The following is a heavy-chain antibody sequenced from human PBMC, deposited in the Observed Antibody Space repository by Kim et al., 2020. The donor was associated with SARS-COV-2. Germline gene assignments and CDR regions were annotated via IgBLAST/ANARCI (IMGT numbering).Heavy chain of an antibody. V-gene: IGHV3-74*01. CDR3: SRGTGNDGEWAY. D-gene: IGHD1-1*01. Sequence: GGSLRLSCAASGFSISSYWVHWVRQAPGKGLVWVSRISSDGRTTNYADSVKGRFTMSRDTAKNMLYVDMNMLRPDDTAVYYCSRGTGNDGEWAYWVQGTL. CDR2: ISSDGRTT. CDR1: GFSISSYW. J-gene: IGHJ4*02.